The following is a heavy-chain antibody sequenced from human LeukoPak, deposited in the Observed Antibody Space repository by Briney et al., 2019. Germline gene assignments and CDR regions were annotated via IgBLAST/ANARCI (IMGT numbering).Heavy chain of an antibody. CDR3: AEGDYGGNSHTFDI. J-gene: IGHJ3*02. Sequence: QSGRSLRLSCAASGFTFSAFAMHWVRQAPGKGLEWVAVILYDGSNKYYADSVKGRLTISRDNSKNTLSLQVNSLRSEDTAVYFCAEGDYGGNSHTFDIWGQGTLVTVSS. CDR1: GFTFSAFA. CDR2: ILYDGSNK. V-gene: IGHV3-30*18. D-gene: IGHD4-23*01.